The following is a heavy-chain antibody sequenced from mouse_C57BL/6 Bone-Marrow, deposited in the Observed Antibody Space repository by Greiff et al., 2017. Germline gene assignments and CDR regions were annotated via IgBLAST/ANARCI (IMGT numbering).Heavy chain of an antibody. D-gene: IGHD2-2*01. V-gene: IGHV14-3*01. J-gene: IGHJ4*01. CDR1: GFNIKNTY. Sequence: EVQLQQSVAELVRPGASVKLSCTASGFNIKNTYMHWVKQRPEQGLEWIGRIDPANGNTKYAPKFQGKATITADPSSNTAYLQLSRLTSEDTAVYYCARWRVTTDYYAMDDWGQGTSVTVSS. CDR3: ARWRVTTDYYAMDD. CDR2: IDPANGNT.